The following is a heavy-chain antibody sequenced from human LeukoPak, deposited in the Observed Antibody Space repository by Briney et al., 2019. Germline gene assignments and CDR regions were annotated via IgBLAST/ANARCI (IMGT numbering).Heavy chain of an antibody. Sequence: GGSLRLSCAASGFTFSSYSMNWVRQAPGKGLEWVSSISSSFSYIYYADSVKGRFTISRDNAKNSLYLQMNSLRADDTAVYYCAKASTDYYYYYYMDVWGKGTTVTISS. J-gene: IGHJ6*03. CDR1: GFTFSSYS. CDR2: ISSSFSYI. CDR3: AKASTDYYYYYYMDV. V-gene: IGHV3-21*04. D-gene: IGHD5/OR15-5a*01.